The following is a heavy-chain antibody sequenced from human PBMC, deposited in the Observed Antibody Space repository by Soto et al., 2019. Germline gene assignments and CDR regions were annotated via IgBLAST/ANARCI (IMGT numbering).Heavy chain of an antibody. CDR3: ARDRGSEMSTARGAFDI. D-gene: IGHD3-10*01. V-gene: IGHV1-69*01. CDR1: GGTFSSYA. J-gene: IGHJ3*02. CDR2: IIPIFGTA. Sequence: QVQLVQSGAEVKKPGSSVKVSCKASGGTFSSYAISWVRQAPGQGLEWMGGIIPIFGTANYAQKFQGRVTITADESTSTAYMELSSLRSEVTAVYYCARDRGSEMSTARGAFDIWGQGTMVTVSS.